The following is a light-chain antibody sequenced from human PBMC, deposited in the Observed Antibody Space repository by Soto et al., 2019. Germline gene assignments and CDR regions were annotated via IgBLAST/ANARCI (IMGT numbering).Light chain of an antibody. CDR2: GAS. Sequence: EIVLTQSPGTLSLSPGERATLSCRASKSVSSNSLAWYQQKPGQAPRLLIYGASSRASGIPDRFSGSGSGTDFTLTISRLEPEDFAVYNCQECDTSRTWTFGQGTKVDIK. CDR3: QECDTSRTWT. CDR1: KSVSSNS. J-gene: IGKJ1*01. V-gene: IGKV3-20*01.